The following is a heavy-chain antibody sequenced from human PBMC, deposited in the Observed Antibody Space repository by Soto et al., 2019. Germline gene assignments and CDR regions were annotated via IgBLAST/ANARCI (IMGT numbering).Heavy chain of an antibody. CDR2: INHSGST. V-gene: IGHV4-34*01. Sequence: SETLSLTCAVYGGSFSGYYWSWIRQPPGKGLEWIGGINHSGSTNYNPSLKSRVTISVDTSKNQFSLKLSSVTAADTAVYYCAREGGSYVTNWFDPWGQGTLVTVSS. CDR3: AREGGSYVTNWFDP. CDR1: GGSFSGYY. J-gene: IGHJ5*02. D-gene: IGHD1-26*01.